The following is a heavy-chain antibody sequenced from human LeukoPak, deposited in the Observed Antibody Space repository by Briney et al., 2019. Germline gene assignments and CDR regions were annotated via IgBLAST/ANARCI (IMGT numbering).Heavy chain of an antibody. Sequence: GGSLRLSCEASGFTFNYYGMSWVRQAPGKGLEWVATITGDGDKTYYADSVQGHFTISRDNSKNTVYLQMNRLRVEDTAIYFCAKDDTMITPSDFDYWGQGALVTVSS. J-gene: IGHJ4*02. CDR3: AKDDTMITPSDFDY. CDR2: ITGDGDKT. CDR1: GFTFNYYG. V-gene: IGHV3-23*01. D-gene: IGHD3-16*01.